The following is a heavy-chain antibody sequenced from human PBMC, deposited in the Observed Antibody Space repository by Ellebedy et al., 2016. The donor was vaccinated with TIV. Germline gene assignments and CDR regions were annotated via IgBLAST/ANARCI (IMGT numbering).Heavy chain of an antibody. CDR1: GFTFSSCG. Sequence: GGSLRLXXAASGFTFSSCGMHWVRQAPGKGLEWVALISYDGSNEYYADSVKGRFTISRDNSKNTLYLQTNSLRAEDTAMYYCTKSHDSSGYYFDSWGQGTLITVSS. CDR2: ISYDGSNE. V-gene: IGHV3-30*18. D-gene: IGHD3-22*01. CDR3: TKSHDSSGYYFDS. J-gene: IGHJ4*02.